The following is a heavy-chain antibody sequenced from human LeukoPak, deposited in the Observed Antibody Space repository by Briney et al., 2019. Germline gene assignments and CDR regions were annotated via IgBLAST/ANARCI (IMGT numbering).Heavy chain of an antibody. D-gene: IGHD4-23*01. J-gene: IGHJ4*02. CDR2: ISWNSGFI. CDR1: GFTFDDYA. CDR3: AKAEDYGGNSGFDY. Sequence: PGGSLRLSCAASGFTFDDYAMYWVRQAPGKGLEWVSGISWNSGFIGYADSVKGRFTISRDNAKNSLYLQTNSLRPEDTALYYCAKAEDYGGNSGFDYWGQGTLVTVSS. V-gene: IGHV3-9*01.